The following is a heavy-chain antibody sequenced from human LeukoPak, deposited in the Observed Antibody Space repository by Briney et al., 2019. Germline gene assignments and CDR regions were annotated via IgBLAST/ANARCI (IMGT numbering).Heavy chain of an antibody. J-gene: IGHJ6*03. CDR1: GFSVSNNY. V-gene: IGHV3-53*01. D-gene: IGHD1-7*01. Sequence: GGSLRLSCAASGFSVSNNYMSWVRQAPGKGLEWVSVIYAGGNTYYADSVKGRFSISRDNSKNTLYLQMNSLRAEDTAVYYCARDAEYNWNYGPGYMDVWGKGTTVTVSS. CDR2: IYAGGNT. CDR3: ARDAEYNWNYGPGYMDV.